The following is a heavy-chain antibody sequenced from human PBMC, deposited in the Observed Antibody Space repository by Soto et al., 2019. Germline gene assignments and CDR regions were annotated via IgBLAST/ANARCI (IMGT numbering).Heavy chain of an antibody. CDR3: TRQYEGIVVVVAATYNFDY. CDR2: IRSKAYGGTT. Sequence: GGSLRLSCTASGFTFGDYAMSWFRQAPGKGLEWVGFIRSKAYGGTTEYAASVKGRFTISRDDSKSIAYLQMNSLKTEDTAVYYCTRQYEGIVVVVAATYNFDYWGQGTLVTVSS. CDR1: GFTFGDYA. V-gene: IGHV3-49*03. D-gene: IGHD2-15*01. J-gene: IGHJ4*02.